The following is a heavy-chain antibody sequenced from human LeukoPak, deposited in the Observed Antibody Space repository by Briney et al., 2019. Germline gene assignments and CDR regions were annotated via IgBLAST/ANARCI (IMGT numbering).Heavy chain of an antibody. CDR2: IYYSGST. J-gene: IGHJ4*02. Sequence: SETLSLTCTVSGGSISSYYWSWIRQPPGKGLEWIGYIYYSGSTNYNPSLKSRVTISVDTSKNQFSLKLSSVTAADTAVYYCARIAVAGTWYFDYWDQGTLVTVSS. CDR1: GGSISSYY. CDR3: ARIAVAGTWYFDY. D-gene: IGHD6-19*01. V-gene: IGHV4-59*08.